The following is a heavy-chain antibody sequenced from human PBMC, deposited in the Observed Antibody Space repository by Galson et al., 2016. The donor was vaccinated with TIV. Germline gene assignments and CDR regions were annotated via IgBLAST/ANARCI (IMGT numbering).Heavy chain of an antibody. CDR1: GFSISSGYY. J-gene: IGHJ6*02. Sequence: ETLSLTCTVSGFSISSGYYWGWVRQSPRKGLEWIGNIDHSGITYYNPSFKSRITISVDTSRNQISLTLNSVTAADTAVYYCARDCTSTTCRLYYYGLDVWGPGTTVIVSS. D-gene: IGHD2-2*01. CDR3: ARDCTSTTCRLYYYGLDV. CDR2: IDHSGIT. V-gene: IGHV4-38-2*02.